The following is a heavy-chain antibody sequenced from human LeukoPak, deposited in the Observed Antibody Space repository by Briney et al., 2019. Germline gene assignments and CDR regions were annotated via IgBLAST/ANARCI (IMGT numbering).Heavy chain of an antibody. D-gene: IGHD3-22*01. J-gene: IGHJ4*02. CDR3: AKDGYFHDSSGYSYFDY. CDR1: GFTFNNFP. V-gene: IGHV3-23*01. Sequence: PGGSLRLSCAASGFTFNNFPMSWVRQVPGKGLEWVSSISGSGGTTYYAGSVRGRFTISRDNAKNTLFLQMRSLRAEDTALYYCAKDGYFHDSSGYSYFDYWGQGTLVSVSS. CDR2: ISGSGGTT.